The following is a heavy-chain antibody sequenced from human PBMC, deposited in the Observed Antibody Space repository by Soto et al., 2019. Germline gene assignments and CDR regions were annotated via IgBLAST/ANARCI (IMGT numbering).Heavy chain of an antibody. CDR2: ISGSGGST. D-gene: IGHD3-3*01. Sequence: EVQLLESGGGLIQPGGSLRLSCAASGFTFSSYAVSWVRQAPGKGLEWVSTISGSGGSTYYADSVKGRFTIYRDNSKTTLYLRMNSLRAEDTAVYYCAKDLNGVVASGMDVWGQGTKVTVSS. CDR1: GFTFSSYA. CDR3: AKDLNGVVASGMDV. J-gene: IGHJ6*02. V-gene: IGHV3-23*01.